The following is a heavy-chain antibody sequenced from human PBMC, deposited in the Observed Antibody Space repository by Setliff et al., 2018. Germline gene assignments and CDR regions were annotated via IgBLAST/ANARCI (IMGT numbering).Heavy chain of an antibody. D-gene: IGHD5-18*01. V-gene: IGHV3-30*07. Sequence: PGGSLRLSCAASGFIFSNYAMHWVRQAPGKGLEWVAVTSYDGINKYYADSVKGRFTISRDNSKNTLYLQMNSLRAEDTAVYYCTTVAIQIWSASGAFDIWGRGVLVTVSS. CDR1: GFIFSNYA. CDR3: TTVAIQIWSASGAFDI. CDR2: TSYDGINK. J-gene: IGHJ3*02.